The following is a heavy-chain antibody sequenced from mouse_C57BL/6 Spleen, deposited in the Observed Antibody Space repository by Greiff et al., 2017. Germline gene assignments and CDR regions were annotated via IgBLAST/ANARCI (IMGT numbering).Heavy chain of an antibody. D-gene: IGHD1-1*01. Sequence: VQLQQPGAELVRPGSSVKLSCKASGYTFTSYWMDWVKQRPGQGLEWIGNIYPSDSETHYNQKFKDKATLTVDKSSSTAYMQRSSLTAEDSAVYYCARGPSTVVATGYFDVWGTGTTGTVSS. CDR2: IYPSDSET. CDR1: GYTFTSYW. V-gene: IGHV1-61*01. J-gene: IGHJ1*03. CDR3: ARGPSTVVATGYFDV.